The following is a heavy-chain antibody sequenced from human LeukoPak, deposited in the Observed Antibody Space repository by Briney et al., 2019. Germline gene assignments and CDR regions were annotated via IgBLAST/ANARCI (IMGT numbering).Heavy chain of an antibody. CDR2: IRYDGSNK. CDR3: ARDNEWSGPVDYYYYMDV. V-gene: IGHV3-30*02. CDR1: GFTFSNYG. D-gene: IGHD3-3*01. Sequence: LPGGSLRLSCAASGFTFSNYGMHWVRQAPGKGLEWVAFIRYDGSNKYYADSVKGRFTISRDNSKNTLYLQMNSLRAEDTAVYYCARDNEWSGPVDYYYYMDVWGKGTTVTVSS. J-gene: IGHJ6*03.